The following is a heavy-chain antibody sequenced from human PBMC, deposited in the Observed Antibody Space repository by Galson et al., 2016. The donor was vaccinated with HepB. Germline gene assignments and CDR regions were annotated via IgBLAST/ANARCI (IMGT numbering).Heavy chain of an antibody. CDR1: GFTFSHSG. Sequence: SLRLSCAASGFTFSHSGMHWVRQAPGKGLEWVAVLSYDGSSENYADSVRGRFTISRDNPRHALYLQMNSLRAEDTAVYSCVKSRPGSWYYFDNWGQGTLVTVSS. CDR3: VKSRPGSWYYFDN. CDR2: LSYDGSSE. D-gene: IGHD2-15*01. V-gene: IGHV3-30*18. J-gene: IGHJ4*02.